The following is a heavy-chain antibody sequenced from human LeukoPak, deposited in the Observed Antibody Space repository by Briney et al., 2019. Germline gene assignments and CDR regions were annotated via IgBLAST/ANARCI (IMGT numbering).Heavy chain of an antibody. CDR3: ARVTTVTTNYYYGMDV. J-gene: IGHJ6*04. CDR2: INAGNGNT. Sequence: ASVKVSCKASGYTFTSYAMHWVRQAPGQRLEWMGWINAGNGNTKYSQKFQGRVTITRDTSASTAYMELSSLRSGDTAVYYCARVTTVTTNYYYGMDVWGKGTTVTVSS. V-gene: IGHV1-3*01. CDR1: GYTFTSYA. D-gene: IGHD4-17*01.